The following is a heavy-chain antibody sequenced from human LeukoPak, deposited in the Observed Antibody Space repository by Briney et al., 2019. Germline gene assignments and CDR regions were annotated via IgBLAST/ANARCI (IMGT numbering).Heavy chain of an antibody. CDR1: GGSISSYY. J-gene: IGHJ6*03. D-gene: IGHD2-2*01. CDR2: IYYSGST. CDR3: ATTNCSSTSCYGWGYYYYYMDV. V-gene: IGHV4-59*01. Sequence: SETLSLTCTVSGGSISSYYWSWLRQPPGKGLEWIGYIYYSGSTNYNPSLKSRVTISVDTSKNQFSLKLSSVTAADTAVYYCATTNCSSTSCYGWGYYYYYMDVWGKGTTVTVSS.